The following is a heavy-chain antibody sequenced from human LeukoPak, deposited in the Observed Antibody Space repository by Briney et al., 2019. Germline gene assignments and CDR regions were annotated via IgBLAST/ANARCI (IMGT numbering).Heavy chain of an antibody. J-gene: IGHJ4*02. V-gene: IGHV3-23*01. CDR1: GFAFSNYA. Sequence: SGGSLRLSCAASGFAFSNYAMSWVRQAPGKGLEWVSSLSGGGDSRYYADSVMDRFTISRDNSKNTLYLQMNSLRAEDTAVYYCAKAVRSMVTGGGYFDSWGQGTLVTVSS. D-gene: IGHD3-10*01. CDR3: AKAVRSMVTGGGYFDS. CDR2: LSGGGDSR.